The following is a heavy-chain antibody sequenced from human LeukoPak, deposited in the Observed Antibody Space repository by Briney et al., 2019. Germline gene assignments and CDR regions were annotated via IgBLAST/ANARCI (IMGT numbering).Heavy chain of an antibody. Sequence: ASVKVSCKASEYTFAGYYMLWVRQAPGQGLEWMGWIDPNSGRTKSAQKLQGRVSLTRDTSISTAYMELSGLTSDDTAVYYCARSNGRWDLLGNWFDPWGQGTQVTVSS. CDR3: ARSNGRWDLLGNWFDP. CDR1: EYTFAGYY. J-gene: IGHJ5*02. CDR2: IDPNSGRT. V-gene: IGHV1-2*02. D-gene: IGHD1-26*01.